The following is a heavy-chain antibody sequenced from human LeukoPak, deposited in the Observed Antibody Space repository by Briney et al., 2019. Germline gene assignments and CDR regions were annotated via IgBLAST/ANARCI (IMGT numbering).Heavy chain of an antibody. Sequence: GGSLRLSCAASGFTFSSFAMSWVRQAPGKGLEWVSAISGSGGSTYYADSVKGRFTISRDNAKNSLYLQMNSLRAEDTAVYYCARQDTSGYYLDYWGQGTLVTVSS. J-gene: IGHJ4*02. D-gene: IGHD3-22*01. CDR1: GFTFSSFA. V-gene: IGHV3-23*01. CDR3: ARQDTSGYYLDY. CDR2: ISGSGGST.